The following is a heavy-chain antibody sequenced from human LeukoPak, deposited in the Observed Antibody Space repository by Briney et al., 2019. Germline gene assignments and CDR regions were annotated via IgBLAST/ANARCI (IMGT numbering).Heavy chain of an antibody. D-gene: IGHD6-19*01. CDR1: GFTFSSYA. J-gene: IGHJ4*02. Sequence: GGSLRLSCAASGFTFSSYAMHWVRQAPGKGLEWVAVISYDGSNKYYADSVKGRFTISRDNSKNTLYLQMNSLRAEDTAVYYCAKGMFQQWLFDYWGQGTLVTVSS. CDR2: ISYDGSNK. V-gene: IGHV3-30-3*01. CDR3: AKGMFQQWLFDY.